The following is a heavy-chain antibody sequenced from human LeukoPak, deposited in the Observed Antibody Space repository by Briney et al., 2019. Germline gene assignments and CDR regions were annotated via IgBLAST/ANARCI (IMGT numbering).Heavy chain of an antibody. Sequence: SETLSLTCAVSGGSISSSNWWSWVRQPPGKGLEWIGEIYHSGSTNYNPSLKSRVTMSIDRTKNQFSLKLSSVTAADTAVYYCARRYYYDSSGYYYHFDYWGQGTLVTVSS. CDR1: GGSISSSNW. D-gene: IGHD3-22*01. J-gene: IGHJ4*02. CDR3: ARRYYYDSSGYYYHFDY. CDR2: IYHSGST. V-gene: IGHV4-4*02.